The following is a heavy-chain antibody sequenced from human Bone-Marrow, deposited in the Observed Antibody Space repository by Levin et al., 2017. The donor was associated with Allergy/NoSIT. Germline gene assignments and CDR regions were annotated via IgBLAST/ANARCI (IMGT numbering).Heavy chain of an antibody. Sequence: SGPTLVKPTQTLTLTCTFSGFSLSTSEVGVAWIRQPPGKALEWLALIYWDDDKHYSPSLKTRLTITKDTSKNQVVLTVTNMDPGDTATYYCAQSMGHRPGYFITGDEIAATGPDAFDIWGQGTMVTVSS. D-gene: IGHD6-13*01. CDR2: IYWDDDK. CDR3: AQSMGHRPGYFITGDEIAATGPDAFDI. J-gene: IGHJ3*02. V-gene: IGHV2-5*02. CDR1: GFSLSTSEVG.